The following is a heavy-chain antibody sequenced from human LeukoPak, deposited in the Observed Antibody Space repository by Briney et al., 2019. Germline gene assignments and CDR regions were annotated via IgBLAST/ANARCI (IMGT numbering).Heavy chain of an antibody. CDR3: AKESLRSPNYFDY. Sequence: PGESLRLSCAASGFTFSSSAISWVRQAPGKGLKWVSAIGSDDTPYYADSVKGRFTISRDNSKNTLYLQMNSLRAADTALYYCAKESLRSPNYFDYWGQGTLVTVSS. V-gene: IGHV3-23*01. D-gene: IGHD2-21*02. CDR2: IGSDDTP. CDR1: GFTFSSSA. J-gene: IGHJ4*02.